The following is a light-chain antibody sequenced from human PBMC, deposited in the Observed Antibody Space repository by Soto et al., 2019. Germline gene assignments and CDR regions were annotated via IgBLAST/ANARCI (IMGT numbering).Light chain of an antibody. Sequence: EIVLTQSPGTLSLSPGERATLSCRASQSVSSSYLAWYQQKPGQAPRLLTYGASSRATVIPDRFSGSESGTDFPLTISRLEPEEFAVYYCQQYGSLQYTFDQGTKLEIK. J-gene: IGKJ2*01. CDR3: QQYGSLQYT. CDR1: QSVSSSY. V-gene: IGKV3-20*01. CDR2: GAS.